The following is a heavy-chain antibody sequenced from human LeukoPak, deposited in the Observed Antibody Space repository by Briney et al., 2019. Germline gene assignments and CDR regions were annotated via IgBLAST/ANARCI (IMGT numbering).Heavy chain of an antibody. V-gene: IGHV4-4*07. CDR3: AREPGYCSGCSCYVERLADY. J-gene: IGHJ4*02. D-gene: IGHD2-15*01. Sequence: PSETLSLTCAVAGGSISSYYWSWIRQPAGKGLEWIGRIYTSGSTNYNPSLKSRVTMSVDTSKNQFSLKLSSVTAADTAVYYCAREPGYCSGCSCYVERLADYWGQGTLVTVSS. CDR1: GGSISSYY. CDR2: IYTSGST.